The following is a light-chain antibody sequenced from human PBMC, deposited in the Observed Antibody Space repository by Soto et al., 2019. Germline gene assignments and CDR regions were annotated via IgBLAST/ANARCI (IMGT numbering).Light chain of an antibody. CDR1: SSDVGGYNL. CDR2: DVN. Sequence: QSVLTQPASVSGSPGQSITISCTGTSSDVGGYNLVSWYQQYPDKAPKLMIFDVNTRPSGVSNRFSGSKSGNTASLTMSGLQAEDEADYYCSSYKSSSTLPYVFGTGTKLTVL. V-gene: IGLV2-14*01. J-gene: IGLJ1*01. CDR3: SSYKSSSTLPYV.